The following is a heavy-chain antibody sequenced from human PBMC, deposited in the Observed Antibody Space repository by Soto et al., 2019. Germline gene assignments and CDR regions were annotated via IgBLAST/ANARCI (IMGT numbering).Heavy chain of an antibody. D-gene: IGHD3-16*02. J-gene: IGHJ4*02. Sequence: PGGSLSLSCAASGFAFSSYFMHWVRQAPGKGQEWVAVTSYDGSDKYYADSVKGRFTISRDNTENTLYLQMNSLRAEDTAVYYWAKSHPKTVIPFDYGGKEILVTVSS. V-gene: IGHV3-30*18. CDR3: AKSHPKTVIPFDY. CDR1: GFAFSSYF. CDR2: TSYDGSDK.